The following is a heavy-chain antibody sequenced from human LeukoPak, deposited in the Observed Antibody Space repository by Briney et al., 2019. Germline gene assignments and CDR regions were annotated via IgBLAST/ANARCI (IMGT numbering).Heavy chain of an antibody. CDR1: GFTFSSYW. D-gene: IGHD2-21*02. CDR2: IKQDGSEK. V-gene: IGHV3-7*01. CDR3: ARDNGRTRNIVVVTGHDY. J-gene: IGHJ4*02. Sequence: GGSLRLSCAASGFTFSSYWMSWVRRAPGKGLEWVANIKQDGSEKYYVDSVKGRFTISRDNAKNSLYLQMNSLRAEDTAVYYCARDNGRTRNIVVVTGHDYWGQGTLVTVSS.